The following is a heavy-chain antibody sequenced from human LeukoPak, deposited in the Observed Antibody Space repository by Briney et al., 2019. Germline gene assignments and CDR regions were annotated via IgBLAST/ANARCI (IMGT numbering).Heavy chain of an antibody. CDR1: GYTFTSYG. CDR2: ISAYNGNT. V-gene: IGHV1-18*01. Sequence: ASVKVSCKASGYTFTSYGISWVRQAPGQGLEWMGWISAYNGNTNYAQKFQGRVTMTRDTSTSTVYMELSSLRSEDTAVYYCARGARYDYVWGSYRYKEDNWFDPWGQGTLVTVSS. D-gene: IGHD3-16*02. CDR3: ARGARYDYVWGSYRYKEDNWFDP. J-gene: IGHJ5*02.